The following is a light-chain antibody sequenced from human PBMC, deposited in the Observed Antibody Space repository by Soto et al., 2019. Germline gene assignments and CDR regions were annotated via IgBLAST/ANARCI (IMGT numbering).Light chain of an antibody. CDR3: QQRSNWPLT. V-gene: IGKV3-11*01. Sequence: EIVLTQSPATLSLSPGERATLSCRASQSVSSYLAWYQQKPGQARRLLIYDASNRATGIPARFSGSGCGTDFTLTIRGLEPEDVAVYSCQQRSNWPLTFGGGTKVEIK. J-gene: IGKJ4*01. CDR1: QSVSSY. CDR2: DAS.